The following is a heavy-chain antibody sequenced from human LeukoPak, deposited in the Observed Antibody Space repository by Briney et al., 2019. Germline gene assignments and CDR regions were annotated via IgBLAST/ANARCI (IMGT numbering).Heavy chain of an antibody. CDR1: GFSLRSRGVG. CDR3: AQRLYDGTVYYPLGLS. D-gene: IGHD3-22*01. J-gene: IGHJ5*02. Sequence: SGPTLVNPTQPLTLTCTFSGFSLRSRGVGVGWIRQPPGKALEWLALIYWDDDKRYNPSLKNRLTITKDTSKNQVVLTMTNMDPVDTATYYCAQRLYDGTVYYPLGLSWGQGTMVTVSS. CDR2: IYWDDDK. V-gene: IGHV2-5*02.